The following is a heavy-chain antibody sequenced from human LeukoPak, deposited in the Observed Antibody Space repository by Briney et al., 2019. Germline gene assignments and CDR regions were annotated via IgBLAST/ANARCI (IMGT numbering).Heavy chain of an antibody. J-gene: IGHJ4*02. V-gene: IGHV3-53*01. CDR1: GFIVSNKY. D-gene: IGHD1-26*01. CDR2: IYSDGNT. Sequence: GGSLRLSCAASGFIVSNKYISWVRQAPGKGLEWVSVIYSDGNTNYADSVKGRFTISRDNSKNTLYLQMNSLRAEDTAVYYCAKDQYSGSYYFDYWGQGSLVTVSS. CDR3: AKDQYSGSYYFDY.